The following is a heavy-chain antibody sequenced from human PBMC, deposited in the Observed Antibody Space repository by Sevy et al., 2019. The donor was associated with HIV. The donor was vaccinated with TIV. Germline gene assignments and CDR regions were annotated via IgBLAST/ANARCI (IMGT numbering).Heavy chain of an antibody. J-gene: IGHJ4*02. CDR1: GFTFSSYA. CDR2: ISGSGGST. D-gene: IGHD3-10*01. CDR3: ENGDYGSGSPPFDY. V-gene: IGHV3-23*01. Sequence: GGSLRLSCAASGFTFSSYAMSWVRQAPGKGLEWVSAISGSGGSTYYADSVKGRFTISRDNSKNTLYLQMNSLRAEDTDVNYCENGDYGSGSPPFDYWGQGTLVTVSS.